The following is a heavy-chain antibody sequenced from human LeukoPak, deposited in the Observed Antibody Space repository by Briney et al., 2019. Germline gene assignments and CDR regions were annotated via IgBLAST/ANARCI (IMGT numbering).Heavy chain of an antibody. CDR3: ARDWGTSSLYLVN. CDR1: GFTFSSNG. CDR2: IQNDGSNK. D-gene: IGHD6-6*01. V-gene: IGHV3-30*02. Sequence: PGGSLRLSCAASGFTFSSNGMHWVRQAPGKGLEWVAFIQNDGSNKKYADSVKGRFTISRDNSKNTLYLQMNSLRIEDTAVYYCARDWGTSSLYLVNWGQGTLVTVSS. J-gene: IGHJ4*02.